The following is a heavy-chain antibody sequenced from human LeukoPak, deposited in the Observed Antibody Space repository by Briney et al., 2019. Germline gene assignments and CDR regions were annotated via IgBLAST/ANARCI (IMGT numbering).Heavy chain of an antibody. J-gene: IGHJ4*02. CDR2: IYYSGSN. CDR3: ARHRSGWLQSSFDY. D-gene: IGHD5-24*01. V-gene: IGHV4-39*01. Sequence: SETLSLTCTVSGDSISSSSSYWGWIRQPPGMGLEWIGSIYYSGSNFDNPALKIRVTISVDTSKNQFSLKLSSVTAADTAVYYCARHRSGWLQSSFDYWGQGTLVTVSS. CDR1: GDSISSSSSY.